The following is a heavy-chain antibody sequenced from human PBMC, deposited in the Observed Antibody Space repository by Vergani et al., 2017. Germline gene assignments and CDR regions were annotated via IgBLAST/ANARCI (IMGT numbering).Heavy chain of an antibody. CDR1: GGSISSGGYS. CDR3: ARSYCSRTSCYPPRGWFDP. CDR2: IYHSGST. J-gene: IGHJ5*02. Sequence: QLQLQESGSGLVKPSQTLSLTCAVSGGSISSGGYSWSWIRQPPGKGLEWIGYIYHSGSTYYNPSLKGRGTISVDRSKNQFSLKLSSVTAADTAVYYCARSYCSRTSCYPPRGWFDPWGEGTLVTGSA. D-gene: IGHD2-2*01. V-gene: IGHV4-30-2*01.